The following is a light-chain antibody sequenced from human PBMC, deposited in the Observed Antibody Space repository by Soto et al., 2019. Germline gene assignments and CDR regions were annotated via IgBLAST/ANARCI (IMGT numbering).Light chain of an antibody. Sequence: DIQMTQSPSSLSASVGDRVTITCQASQDISNYLNWYQQKRGKAPKLLIYDASNLETGVPSRFSGSGSVTDFTFTISSLQPEDIATYYCQQYDNHPLTFGGGTKVEIK. CDR2: DAS. CDR1: QDISNY. V-gene: IGKV1-33*01. J-gene: IGKJ4*01. CDR3: QQYDNHPLT.